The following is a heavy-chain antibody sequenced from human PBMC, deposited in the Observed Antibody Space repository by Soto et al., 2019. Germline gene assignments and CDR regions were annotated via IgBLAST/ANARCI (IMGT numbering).Heavy chain of an antibody. J-gene: IGHJ3*02. CDR2: IYYSGST. CDR1: GGSISSGDYY. V-gene: IGHV4-30-4*01. Sequence: PSETLSLTCTVSGGSISSGDYYWSWIRPPPGKGLEWIGNIYYSGSTYYNPSLKSRVTISVDTSKNQLSLKLSSVTAADTAVYYCAREPPGYCSGGSCYSVIGKAFDIWGQGTMVTVSS. D-gene: IGHD2-15*01. CDR3: AREPPGYCSGGSCYSVIGKAFDI.